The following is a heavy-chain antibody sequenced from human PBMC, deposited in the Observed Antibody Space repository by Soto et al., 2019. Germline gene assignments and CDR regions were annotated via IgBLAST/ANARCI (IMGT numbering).Heavy chain of an antibody. CDR2: ISAYNGNT. Sequence: ASVKVSCKASGYTFTSYGISWVRQAPGQGLEWMGWISAYNGNTNYAQKLQGRVTMTTDTSTSTAYMELRSLRSDDTAVYYCARGGPLYSSSWYGGNWFDPWGQGTLVTVSS. J-gene: IGHJ5*02. CDR1: GYTFTSYG. CDR3: ARGGPLYSSSWYGGNWFDP. V-gene: IGHV1-18*01. D-gene: IGHD6-13*01.